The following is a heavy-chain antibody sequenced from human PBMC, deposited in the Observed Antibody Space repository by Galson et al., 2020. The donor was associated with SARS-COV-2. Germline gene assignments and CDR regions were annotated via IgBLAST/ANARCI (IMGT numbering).Heavy chain of an antibody. CDR1: GFTLNTSA. V-gene: IGHV3-23*01. CDR2: ITGSGSAT. J-gene: IGHJ3*02. CDR3: AKSGEQPNIYDAFDM. D-gene: IGHD1-26*01. Sequence: GGSLRLSCAASGFTLNTSAMNWVRQAPGKGLEWVSAITGSGSATYYADSVKGRFTISRDNSKTTLYLQMGSLRAEDTAVYYCAKSGEQPNIYDAFDMWGQGTMVKVSS.